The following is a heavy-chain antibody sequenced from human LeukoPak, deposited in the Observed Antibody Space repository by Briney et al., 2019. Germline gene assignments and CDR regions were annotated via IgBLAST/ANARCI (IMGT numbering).Heavy chain of an antibody. D-gene: IGHD3-16*02. CDR3: ARGQVHDYVWGSYRYPFDY. V-gene: IGHV1-18*01. CDR1: GYTFTSYG. Sequence: ASEKVSCKASGYTFTSYGISWVRQAPGQGVEGVGWISAYNGNTNYAQKLQGRVTMTTDTSTSTAYMELRSLRSDDTAVYYCARGQVHDYVWGSYRYPFDYWGQGTLVTVSS. CDR2: ISAYNGNT. J-gene: IGHJ4*02.